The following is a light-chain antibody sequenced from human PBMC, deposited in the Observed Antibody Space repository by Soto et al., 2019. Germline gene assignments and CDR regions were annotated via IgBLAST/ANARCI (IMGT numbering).Light chain of an antibody. CDR1: TGAVASSHS. Sequence: QAVVTQEPSLTVSPGGTVTLTCGSSTGAVASSHSPYWFQQKPGQAPRTLIYDTTNKHSWTPARFSSSLLGGKAALTLSGAQPEDEADYYCLLSYSGPWVFGGGTKLTVL. CDR3: LLSYSGPWV. V-gene: IGLV7-46*01. CDR2: DTT. J-gene: IGLJ3*02.